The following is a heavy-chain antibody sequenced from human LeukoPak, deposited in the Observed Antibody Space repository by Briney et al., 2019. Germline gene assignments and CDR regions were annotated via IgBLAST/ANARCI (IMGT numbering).Heavy chain of an antibody. CDR2: INPNSGGT. V-gene: IGHV1-2*06. CDR1: GYTFTGYY. Sequence: ASVTVSCKASGYTFTGYYMHWVRQAPGQGFEWMGRINPNSGGTNYAQKFQGRVTMTRDTSISTAYMELSRLRSDDTAVYYCARDTRNYFDYWGQGTLVTVSS. CDR3: ARDTRNYFDY. J-gene: IGHJ4*02.